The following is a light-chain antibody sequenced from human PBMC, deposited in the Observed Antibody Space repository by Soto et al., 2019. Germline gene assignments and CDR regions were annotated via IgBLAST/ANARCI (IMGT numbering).Light chain of an antibody. Sequence: DIQMTQSPSSVSASVGDRVTISCRASQNIGSRLAWYQQKPGKAPHLLIYAASVLQSGVPSRFGGSGYGTDFTLTISSLQPEDFATYYCQQGNSFPLTFGGGTNVEIK. CDR3: QQGNSFPLT. CDR1: QNIGSR. V-gene: IGKV1-12*01. CDR2: AAS. J-gene: IGKJ4*01.